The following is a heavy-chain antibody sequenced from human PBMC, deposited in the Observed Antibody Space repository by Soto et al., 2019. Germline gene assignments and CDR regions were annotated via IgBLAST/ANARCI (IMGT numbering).Heavy chain of an antibody. D-gene: IGHD5-18*01. J-gene: IGHJ5*02. CDR1: GGSVSSGSYY. CDR3: AIYRANVDTANWFDP. CDR2: IYYSGST. Sequence: PSETLSLTCTVSGGSVSSGSYYWSWIRQPPGKGLEWIGYIYYSGSTNYNPSLKSRVTISVDTSKNQFSLKLSSVTAADTAVYYCAIYRANVDTANWFDPWGQGTLVTVSS. V-gene: IGHV4-61*01.